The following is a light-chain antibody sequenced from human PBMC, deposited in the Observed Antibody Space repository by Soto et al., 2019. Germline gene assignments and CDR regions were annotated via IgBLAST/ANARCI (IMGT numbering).Light chain of an antibody. Sequence: QSVLTQPASVSGAPGQSVTISCTGTSSDVGGYNYVYWYQQHPGKAPKLMIYDVSNRPSGVSNRFSGSKSGNTASLTISGLQAEDAADYYYSSYTSSSTYVFGTGTKVTVL. CDR3: SSYTSSSTYV. CDR2: DVS. V-gene: IGLV2-14*01. J-gene: IGLJ1*01. CDR1: SSDVGGYNY.